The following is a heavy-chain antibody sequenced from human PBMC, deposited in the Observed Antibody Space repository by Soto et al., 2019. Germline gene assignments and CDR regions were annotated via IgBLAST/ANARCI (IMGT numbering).Heavy chain of an antibody. J-gene: IGHJ5*02. CDR3: AREHIVFDVDYVGWFEP. V-gene: IGHV1-69*01. CDR2: IIPIFGTA. Sequence: QVQLVQSGAEVKKPGSSVKVSCKASGGTFSSYAISWVRQAPGQGLEWMGGIIPIFGTANYAQKIQGRVTITADESTSKAYMELSSLRAENTAVYYCAREHIVFDVDYVGWFEPWSQGTLVTDYS. D-gene: IGHD4-17*01. CDR1: GGTFSSYA.